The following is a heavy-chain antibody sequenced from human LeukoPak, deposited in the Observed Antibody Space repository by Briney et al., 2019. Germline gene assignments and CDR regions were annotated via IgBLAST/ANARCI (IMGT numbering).Heavy chain of an antibody. V-gene: IGHV1-69*05. CDR1: GGTFSSYA. D-gene: IGHD6-6*01. J-gene: IGHJ6*03. CDR2: IIPIFGTA. CDR3: ASTSYSSSSGYYYYYMDV. Sequence: GASVKVSCKASGGTFSSYAISWVRQAPGQGLEWMGGIIPIFGTANYAQKFQGRVTITTDESTSTAYMELSSLRSEDTAVYYCASTSYSSSSGYYYYYMDVWGKGTTVTVSS.